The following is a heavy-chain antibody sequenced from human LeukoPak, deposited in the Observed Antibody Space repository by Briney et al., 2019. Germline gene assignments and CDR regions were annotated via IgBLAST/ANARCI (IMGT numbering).Heavy chain of an antibody. CDR2: ISWNSGSI. Sequence: GGSLRLSCAASGFTFDDYAMHWVRQAPGKGLEWVSGISWNSGSIGYADSVKGRFTISRDNAKNSLYLQMNSLRAEDTALYYCAKVITMIVFDAFDIWGQGTMVTVSS. V-gene: IGHV3-9*01. CDR3: AKVITMIVFDAFDI. CDR1: GFTFDDYA. J-gene: IGHJ3*02. D-gene: IGHD3-22*01.